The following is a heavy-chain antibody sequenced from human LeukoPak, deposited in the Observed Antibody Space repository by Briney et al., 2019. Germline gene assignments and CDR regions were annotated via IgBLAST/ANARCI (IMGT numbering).Heavy chain of an antibody. CDR1: GGSISGYC. Sequence: SETLSLTCTVSGGSISGYCWSWIRQPPGKGLEWIGYIYYSGSTNYNPSLKSRVTISVDTPKNQFSLKLSSVTAADTAVYYCARVENYYDSRGFDYWGQGTLVTVSS. D-gene: IGHD3-22*01. J-gene: IGHJ4*02. CDR2: IYYSGST. V-gene: IGHV4-59*01. CDR3: ARVENYYDSRGFDY.